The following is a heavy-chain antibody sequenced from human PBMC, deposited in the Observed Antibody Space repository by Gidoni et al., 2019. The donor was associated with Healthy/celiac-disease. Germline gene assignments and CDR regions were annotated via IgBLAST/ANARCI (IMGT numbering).Heavy chain of an antibody. CDR1: GFTYICYE. V-gene: IGHV3-48*03. J-gene: IGHJ4*02. Sequence: EVQVVEAGGGWVQTGGSLRLSCAATGFTYICYEMHLVRQAPGKGLEVVSYISSSGSTIYYADSVKGLFTISRDNAKNSLYLQMNRLRAEDTAVYYCARSLSGLLLHTFDYWGQGTLVTVSS. D-gene: IGHD3-22*01. CDR2: ISSSGSTI. CDR3: ARSLSGLLLHTFDY.